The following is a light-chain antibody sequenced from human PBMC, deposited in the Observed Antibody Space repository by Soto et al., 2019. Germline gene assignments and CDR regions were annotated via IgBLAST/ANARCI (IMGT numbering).Light chain of an antibody. Sequence: DIQMTQSPSPLSASVGDRVDITCRTSQSVSSYLNWYQAKPGKAPKLLIYETSNLESEVPSRFSGSGSGTDFTLTISSLQPEDSATYYCQQSYSTPPFTFGPGTRVDI. V-gene: IGKV1-39*01. CDR1: QSVSSY. J-gene: IGKJ3*01. CDR2: ETS. CDR3: QQSYSTPPFT.